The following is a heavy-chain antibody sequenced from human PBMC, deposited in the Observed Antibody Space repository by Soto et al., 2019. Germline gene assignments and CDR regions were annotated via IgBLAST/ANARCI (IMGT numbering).Heavy chain of an antibody. CDR2: ITSSGDST. D-gene: IGHD1-1*01. CDR3: TTGPFIAGDY. Sequence: EVQLLESGGGLVQPGGSLRLSCAASGFPFSNFAMSWVRQAPGKGLEWVSVITSSGDSTYFADSVKGRFTISRDNSKNTLYLQLNSLRAEDTAIYYCTTGPFIAGDYWGQGTLVTVSS. V-gene: IGHV3-23*01. CDR1: GFPFSNFA. J-gene: IGHJ4*02.